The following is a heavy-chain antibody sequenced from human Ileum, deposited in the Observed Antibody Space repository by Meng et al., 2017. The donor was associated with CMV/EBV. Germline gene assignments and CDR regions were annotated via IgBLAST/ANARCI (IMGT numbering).Heavy chain of an antibody. J-gene: IGHJ4*02. Sequence: VRPQAAGPGLVEPSETLSLTCTVFRGSISSDYWSWIRQPAGKGLEWIGRIYTSGSTNYNPSLKSRVTMSVDTSKTQFSLKLSSVTAADTAVYYCARGPYSSSWSSFDYWGQGTLVTVSS. CDR2: IYTSGST. CDR1: RGSISSDY. D-gene: IGHD6-13*01. V-gene: IGHV4-4*07. CDR3: ARGPYSSSWSSFDY.